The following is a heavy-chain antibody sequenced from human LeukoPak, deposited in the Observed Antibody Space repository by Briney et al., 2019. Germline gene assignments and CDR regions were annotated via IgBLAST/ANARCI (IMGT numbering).Heavy chain of an antibody. J-gene: IGHJ4*01. CDR1: GGSISSPNW. Sequence: SETLSLTCAVSGGSISSPNWWSWVRQPPGKGLEWIGEIYHSGSTNYNPSLKSRVTISIDRSKNQFSLKLTSVTAADTAVYFCARHRDYYDTWGHGTLVTVSS. CDR2: IYHSGST. D-gene: IGHD3-22*01. V-gene: IGHV4-4*02. CDR3: ARHRDYYDT.